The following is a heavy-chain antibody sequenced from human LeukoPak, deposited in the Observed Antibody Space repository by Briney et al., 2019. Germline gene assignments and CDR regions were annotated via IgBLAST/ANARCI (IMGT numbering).Heavy chain of an antibody. J-gene: IGHJ6*03. D-gene: IGHD3-3*01. CDR1: GYAFTRHY. CDR2: INPSGSST. Sequence: ASVKVSCKASGYAFTRHYMHWVRQAPGQGLEWMGLINPSGSSTIYAQKFQGRVTMTTDTSTSTAYMELRSLRSDDTAVYYCARVGGRFLNYYMDVWGKGTTVTVSS. CDR3: ARVGGRFLNYYMDV. V-gene: IGHV1-46*01.